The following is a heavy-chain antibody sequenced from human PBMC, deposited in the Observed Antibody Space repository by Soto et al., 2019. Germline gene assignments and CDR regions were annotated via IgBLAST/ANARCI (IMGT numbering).Heavy chain of an antibody. J-gene: IGHJ6*03. CDR3: ARILGIGQFYYYYYYMDV. CDR1: GYTFTSYG. D-gene: IGHD7-27*01. V-gene: IGHV1-18*01. CDR2: ISAYNGNT. Sequence: QVQLVQSGAEVKKPGASVKVSCKASGYTFTSYGISWVRQAHGQGLERMGWISAYNGNTNYAQKLQGRGTITTDTATSTAYMELRSLRSDDTAMYYCARILGIGQFYYYYYYMDVWGKGTTVTVSS.